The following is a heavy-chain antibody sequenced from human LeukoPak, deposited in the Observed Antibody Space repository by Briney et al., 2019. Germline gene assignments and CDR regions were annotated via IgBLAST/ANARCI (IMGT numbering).Heavy chain of an antibody. CDR2: ISYSGST. CDR3: ARHFDF. CDR1: GDSISSSDSY. J-gene: IGHJ4*02. Sequence: PSETLSLSCSVSGDSISSSDSYWGWIRQPPGKGLEWIGTISYSGSTYYSPSLKSRVAISVDTSKNQFSLKLNSVTAADTAVYYCARHFDFWGQGTLVTVSS. V-gene: IGHV4-39*01.